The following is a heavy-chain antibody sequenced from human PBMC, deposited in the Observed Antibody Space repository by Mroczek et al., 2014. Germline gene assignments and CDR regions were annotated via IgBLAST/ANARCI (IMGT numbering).Heavy chain of an antibody. Sequence: KESGPGLVKPSETLSLTCTVSGGSIDTPDYYWGWIRQPPGKGLEWIGSISYSGSASYNPSLKSRVSIFVHMSNNQFSLELSSLTAADTAVYYCARPTRGGGPYTGGWYYFDYWSQGTLVSVSS. D-gene: IGHD6-19*01. J-gene: IGHJ4*02. CDR3: ARPTRGGGPYTGGWYYFDY. V-gene: IGHV4-39*01. CDR1: GGSIDTPDYY. CDR2: ISYSGSA.